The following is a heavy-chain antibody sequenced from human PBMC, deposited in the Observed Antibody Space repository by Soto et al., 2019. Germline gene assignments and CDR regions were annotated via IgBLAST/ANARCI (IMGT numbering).Heavy chain of an antibody. CDR2: IYHGGTI. CDR1: GGSISSDNW. J-gene: IGHJ4*02. V-gene: IGHV4-4*02. Sequence: QVQLQESGPGLVKPLGTLSLTCAVSGGSISSDNWWTWVRQPPGKGLEWIGDIYHGGTINYNPSLKSRASISVDKSKKYFSLKLSSVTAADTAVYYCARDGYSYGRRRVFDYWGQGTLVTVSS. CDR3: ARDGYSYGRRRVFDY. D-gene: IGHD5-18*01.